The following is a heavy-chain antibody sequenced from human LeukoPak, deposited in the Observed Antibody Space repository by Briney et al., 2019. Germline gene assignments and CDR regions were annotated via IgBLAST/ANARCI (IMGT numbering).Heavy chain of an antibody. J-gene: IGHJ5*02. CDR2: MCGSAGCT. D-gene: IGHD3-10*01. CDR3: ARDRPNYHESNGHYYNRDGDH. Sequence: GGSLRLSCAAPGFTFNIYAMSWVRLAPGKGLQWVASMCGSAGCTYYEDSVRGRFTISRDNSKNILYLQMNSLRAEDTAIYYCARDRPNYHESNGHYYNRDGDHWGQGTLVTVSS. CDR1: GFTFNIYA. V-gene: IGHV3-23*01.